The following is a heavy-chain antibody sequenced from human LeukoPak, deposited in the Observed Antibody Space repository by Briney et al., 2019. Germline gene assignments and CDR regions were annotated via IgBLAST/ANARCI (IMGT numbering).Heavy chain of an antibody. J-gene: IGHJ4*02. CDR1: GGSISSYY. CDR2: IYTSGST. D-gene: IGHD1-26*01. CDR3: ARRSSVGAFDY. Sequence: SETLSLTXTVSGGSISSYYWSWIRQSAGKGLEWIGRIYTSGSTNYNPSLKSRVTMSVDTSKNQFSLKLSSVTAADTAVYYCARRSSVGAFDYWGQGTLVTVSS. V-gene: IGHV4-4*07.